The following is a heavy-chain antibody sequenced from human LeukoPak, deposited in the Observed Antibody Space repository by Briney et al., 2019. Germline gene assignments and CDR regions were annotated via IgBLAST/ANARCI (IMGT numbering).Heavy chain of an antibody. Sequence: GGSLRLSCAASGFTFSDYYMSWIRQAPGKGLEWVSYISSSGSTIYYADSVKGRFTISRDNAKNSLYLQMNSLRAEDTAVYYCARGVGVITMVRGVITTIDYWGQGTLVTVSS. CDR3: ARGVGVITMVRGVITTIDY. J-gene: IGHJ4*02. V-gene: IGHV3-11*01. CDR1: GFTFSDYY. CDR2: ISSSGSTI. D-gene: IGHD3-10*01.